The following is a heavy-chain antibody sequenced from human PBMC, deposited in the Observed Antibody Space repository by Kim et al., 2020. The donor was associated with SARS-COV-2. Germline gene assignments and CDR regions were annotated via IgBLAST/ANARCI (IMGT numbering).Heavy chain of an antibody. CDR2: TDWDGDK. D-gene: IGHD2-21*02. V-gene: IGHV2-70*01. CDR1: GFSLNTSGMC. Sequence: SGPTLVKPTQTLTLTCTFSGFSLNTSGMCVSWIRQPPGKALEWLALTDWDGDKYYSTSLKTRLTISRDTSKNQVVLTMTNMDPVDTATYYCATSLRCDYYFDYWGQGTLVTVSS. CDR3: ATSLRCDYYFDY. J-gene: IGHJ4*02.